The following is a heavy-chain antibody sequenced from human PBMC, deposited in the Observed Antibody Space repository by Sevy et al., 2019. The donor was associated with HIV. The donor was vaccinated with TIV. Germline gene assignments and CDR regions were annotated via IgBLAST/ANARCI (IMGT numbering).Heavy chain of an antibody. V-gene: IGHV3-53*01. J-gene: IGHJ6*02. CDR2: IYSGGST. Sequence: GGSLRLSCAASGFTVSSNYMSWVRQAPGKGLEWVSVIYSGGSTYYGDSVKGGFTISSDNSKNTLYLQMNSLKAEDTAVYYCARVNCSGGSCYYYYGMDVWGQGTTVTVSS. D-gene: IGHD2-15*01. CDR3: ARVNCSGGSCYYYYGMDV. CDR1: GFTVSSNY.